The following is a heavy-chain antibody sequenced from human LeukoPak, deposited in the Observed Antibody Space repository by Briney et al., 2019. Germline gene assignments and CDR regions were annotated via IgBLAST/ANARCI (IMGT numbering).Heavy chain of an antibody. D-gene: IGHD2-2*01. J-gene: IGHJ4*02. CDR1: GFTFSSYW. CDR3: ARDARFSAALFDY. CDR2: IKQDGSEK. V-gene: IGHV3-7*01. Sequence: GGSLRLSCAASGFTFSSYWMSWVRQAPGKGLEWVANIKQDGSEKYYVDSVKGRFTISRDNAKNSLYLQMNSLRAEDTAVYYCARDARFSAALFDYWGQGTLVTVSS.